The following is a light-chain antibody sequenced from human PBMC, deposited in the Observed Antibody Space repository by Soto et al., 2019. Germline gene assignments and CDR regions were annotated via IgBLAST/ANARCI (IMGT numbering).Light chain of an antibody. Sequence: EIVMTQSPATLSVSPGERATLSCRASQSVRSNLAWHQQKPGQAPRLLIYAASTRATGVPARFSGSGSGTDFTLTISRLEPEDFAVYYCQQYGSSGTFGQGTKVDI. J-gene: IGKJ1*01. V-gene: IGKV3-15*01. CDR3: QQYGSSGT. CDR2: AAS. CDR1: QSVRSN.